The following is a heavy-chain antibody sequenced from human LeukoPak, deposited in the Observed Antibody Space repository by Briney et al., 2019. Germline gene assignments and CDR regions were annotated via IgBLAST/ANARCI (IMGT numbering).Heavy chain of an antibody. J-gene: IGHJ6*03. Sequence: GGSLRLSCAASGFTFSSYSMNWVRQAPGKGLEWVSSISSSSYIYYADSVKGRFTISRDNSKNTLYPQMNSLRAEDTAVYYCNTVTTYYYMDVWGKGTTVTISS. CDR3: NTVTTYYYMDV. V-gene: IGHV3-21*01. CDR2: ISSSSYI. D-gene: IGHD4-17*01. CDR1: GFTFSSYS.